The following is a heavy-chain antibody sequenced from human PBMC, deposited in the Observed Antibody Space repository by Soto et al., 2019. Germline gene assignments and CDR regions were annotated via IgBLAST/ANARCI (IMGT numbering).Heavy chain of an antibody. CDR1: GGTFSSYA. CDR2: IIPIFGTA. D-gene: IGHD3-22*01. CDR3: ARDNSNKLLLGYYYGMDV. J-gene: IGHJ6*02. V-gene: IGHV1-69*01. Sequence: QVQLVQSGAEVKKPGSSVKVSCKASGGTFSSYAISWVRQAPGQGLEWMGGIIPIFGTANYAQKFQGRVTITADESTSTAYMELSSLRSEDTAVYYCARDNSNKLLLGYYYGMDVWGQGTTVTVSS.